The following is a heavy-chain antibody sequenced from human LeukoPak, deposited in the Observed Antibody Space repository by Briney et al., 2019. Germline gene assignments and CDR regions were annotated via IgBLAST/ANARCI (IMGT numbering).Heavy chain of an antibody. CDR1: GFAFSIYW. D-gene: IGHD6-13*01. J-gene: IGHJ4*02. CDR2: INSDGSTT. V-gene: IGHV3-74*01. CDR3: SRGLYSSTLGY. Sequence: GGSLRLSCAATGFAFSIYWMHWVRQAPGKGLVWVSRINSDGSTTSYADSVKGRFTISRDNAKNTLYLQMNSLRAEDTAVYYCSRGLYSSTLGYWGQGTLVTVSS.